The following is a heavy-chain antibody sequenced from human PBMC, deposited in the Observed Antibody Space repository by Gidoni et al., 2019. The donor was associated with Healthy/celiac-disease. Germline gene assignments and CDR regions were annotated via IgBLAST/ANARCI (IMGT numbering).Heavy chain of an antibody. CDR1: GGSFSGYY. D-gene: IGHD2-2*01. CDR3: ARAIVVVPAANGGYYYGMDV. Sequence: QLQLQQWGAGLLKPSETLSLTGAVSGGSFSGYYWGWIRQPPGKGLEWSGEINHSGSTNYNPSLKSRVTISVDTAKNQFSLKLSSVTAAETAVYYCARAIVVVPAANGGYYYGMDVWGQGTTVTVSS. J-gene: IGHJ6*02. CDR2: INHSGST. V-gene: IGHV4-34*01.